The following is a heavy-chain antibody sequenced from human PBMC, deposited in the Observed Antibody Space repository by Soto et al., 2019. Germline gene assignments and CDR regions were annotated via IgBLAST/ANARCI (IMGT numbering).Heavy chain of an antibody. CDR3: VRSFYGSVDF. V-gene: IGHV3-7*01. D-gene: IGHD3-10*01. CDR1: GFTFDHYW. Sequence: PGGSLRLSCTASGFTFDHYWMSWVRQAPGRGPEWVANINPNGNEKYYVDSVEGRFTISRDNARNSLYLEMNSLRVVDTAMYYCVRSFYGSVDFWGQGDLVTVSS. CDR2: INPNGNEK. J-gene: IGHJ4*02.